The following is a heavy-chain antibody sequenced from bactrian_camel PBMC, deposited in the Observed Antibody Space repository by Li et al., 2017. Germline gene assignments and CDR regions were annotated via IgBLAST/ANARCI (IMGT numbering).Heavy chain of an antibody. V-gene: IGHV3S54*01. CDR3: AKMGQYGLGLRVAAAH. D-gene: IGHD5*01. CDR2: TDNEGASI. CDR1: GHTDSIDSLIT. Sequence: VQLVESGGDSVQAGGTLRLSCVASGHTDSIDSLITMGWLRQAPGKEREGVARTDNEGASIAYADSVKDRFTASRDNAKNTVTLQMNSLKVEDTAMYYCAKMGQYGLGLRVAAAHWGQGTQVTVS. J-gene: IGHJ4*01.